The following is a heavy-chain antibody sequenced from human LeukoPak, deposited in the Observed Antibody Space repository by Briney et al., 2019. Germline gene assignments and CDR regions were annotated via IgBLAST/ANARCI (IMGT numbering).Heavy chain of an antibody. V-gene: IGHV4-61*01. CDR3: ARLIMITFGGVIVRDAFDI. CDR2: IYYSGST. Sequence: PSETLSLTCTVSGGSISSSSYYWSWIRQPPGKGLEWIGYIYYSGSTNYNPSLKSRVTISVDTSKNQFSLKLSSVTAADTAVYYCARLIMITFGGVIVRDAFDIWGQGTMVTVSS. D-gene: IGHD3-16*02. J-gene: IGHJ3*02. CDR1: GGSISSSSYY.